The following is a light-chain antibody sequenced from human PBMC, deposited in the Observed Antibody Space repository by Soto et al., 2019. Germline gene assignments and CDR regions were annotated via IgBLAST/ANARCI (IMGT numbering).Light chain of an antibody. V-gene: IGKV3-20*01. J-gene: IGKJ2*01. CDR2: GAS. Sequence: EIVLTQSPGTLSLSPGQRATLSCRASQSVSSSSLAWYQQRPGQAPRLLIYGASRRATGIPDRFSGSGSGGDFTLTISRLEPEDFAVYYCQHYGASPKYTFGQGTKLEIK. CDR3: QHYGASPKYT. CDR1: QSVSSSS.